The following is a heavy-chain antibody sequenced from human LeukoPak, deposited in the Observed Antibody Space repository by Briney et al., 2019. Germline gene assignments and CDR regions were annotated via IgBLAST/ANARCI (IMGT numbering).Heavy chain of an antibody. CDR3: ERCARRYSFDY. D-gene: IGHD6-6*01. J-gene: IGHJ4*02. V-gene: IGHV4-59*08. CDR1: GGSMNDYY. CDR2: IYFTGST. Sequence: SETLSLTCTVPGGSMNDYYWSWIRPPPGKGLEWIGYIYFTGSTSYNPSLKSRVTMSIDTSKNQFSLKLSSVTAADTALYYCERCARRYSFDYWGQGTLVTVSS.